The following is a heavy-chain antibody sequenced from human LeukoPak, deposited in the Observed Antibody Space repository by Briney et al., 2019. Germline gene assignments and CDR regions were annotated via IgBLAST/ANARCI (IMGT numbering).Heavy chain of an antibody. Sequence: GGSLRLSCVASGFIFSNYEMNWVRQAPGKGLEWVSYISSSGSSIYYADSVKGRFTFSRDNAKNSLYLQMNSLRAEDTAVYYCAELGITMIGGVWGKGTTVTISS. CDR2: ISSSGSSI. V-gene: IGHV3-48*03. CDR3: AELGITMIGGV. D-gene: IGHD3-10*02. CDR1: GFIFSNYE. J-gene: IGHJ6*04.